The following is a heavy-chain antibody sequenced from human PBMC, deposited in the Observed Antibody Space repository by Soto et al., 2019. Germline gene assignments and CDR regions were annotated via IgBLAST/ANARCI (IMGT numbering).Heavy chain of an antibody. D-gene: IGHD3-10*01. CDR2: LGAGGDT. Sequence: EVQLVESGGGLVQPGGSLRLACAASGFTVSSYEMHWVRHVTGKGLEWVSTLGAGGDTYFPDSVKGRFTISRENAKNSLYLQINNLGAGDMPVYYCARGTMVRGTLDPGISGPLDYWGQGTLVAVSS. CDR1: GFTVSSYE. CDR3: ARGTMVRGTLDPGISGPLDY. J-gene: IGHJ4*02. V-gene: IGHV3-13*01.